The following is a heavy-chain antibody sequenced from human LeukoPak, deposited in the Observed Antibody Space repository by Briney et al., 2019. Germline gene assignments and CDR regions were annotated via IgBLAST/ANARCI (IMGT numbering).Heavy chain of an antibody. D-gene: IGHD4-11*01. J-gene: IGHJ6*02. Sequence: GGSLRLSCAASGFAFSSYAMHWVRQAPGKGLEWVAVISYDGSNKYYADSVKGRFTISRDNSKNTLYLQMNSLRAEDTAVYYCARDFWGYSNYASPYYYGMDVWGQGTTVTVSS. CDR2: ISYDGSNK. CDR1: GFAFSSYA. V-gene: IGHV3-30-3*01. CDR3: ARDFWGYSNYASPYYYGMDV.